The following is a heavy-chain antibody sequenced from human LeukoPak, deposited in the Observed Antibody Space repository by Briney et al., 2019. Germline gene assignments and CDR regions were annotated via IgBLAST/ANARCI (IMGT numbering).Heavy chain of an antibody. D-gene: IGHD3-16*01. Sequence: ASVKVSCKASGYTFTIYGISWVRQAPGQGIEWMGWISAYNGNTNYAQKLQGRVTITTDTTTSTAYMELRSLRSDDTAVYYCAMIVGGGGSDYWGQGTLVTVSS. CDR1: GYTFTIYG. J-gene: IGHJ4*02. CDR3: AMIVGGGGSDY. CDR2: ISAYNGNT. V-gene: IGHV1-18*01.